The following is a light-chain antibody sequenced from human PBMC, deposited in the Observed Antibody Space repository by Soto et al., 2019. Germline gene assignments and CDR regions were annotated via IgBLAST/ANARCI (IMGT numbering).Light chain of an antibody. CDR3: NSYTSSSSRV. CDR1: SSDVGGYNY. CDR2: EVS. V-gene: IGLV2-14*01. Sequence: QSVLTQPASVSGSPGQSITISCTGTSSDVGGYNYVSWYQQHPGKAPKLMIYEVSNRPSGVSNRFSGSKSGNTASLTISGRQAEDEADYYCNSYTSSSSRVFGGGTKLTVL. J-gene: IGLJ3*02.